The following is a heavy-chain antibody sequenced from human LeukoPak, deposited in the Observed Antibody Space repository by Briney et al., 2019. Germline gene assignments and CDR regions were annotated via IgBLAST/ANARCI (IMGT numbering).Heavy chain of an antibody. V-gene: IGHV3-30*04. CDR2: ISYDGSNK. Sequence: PGGSLRLSCAASGFTFSSYAMHWVRQAPGKGLEWVAVISYDGSNKYYADSVKGRFTISRDNSKNTLYLQMNSLRAEDTAVYYCARGVAGRPRAEYFQHWGQGTLVTVSS. D-gene: IGHD6-19*01. CDR1: GFTFSSYA. J-gene: IGHJ1*01. CDR3: ARGVAGRPRAEYFQH.